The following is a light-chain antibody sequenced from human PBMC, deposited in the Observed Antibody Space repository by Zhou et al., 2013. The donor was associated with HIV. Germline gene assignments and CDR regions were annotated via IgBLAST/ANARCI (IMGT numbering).Light chain of an antibody. V-gene: IGKV3-20*01. CDR1: QSLNSDY. CDR2: DTS. Sequence: ENVLTQSPGTLSLSVGERATLSCRASQSLNSDYLAWYQHRPGQAPKLLIYDTSSRATGIPDRFSGSGSGTDFTLTISRLEPEDFAVFYCQQYDSSPFTFGQGTRLEIK. J-gene: IGKJ5*01. CDR3: QQYDSSPFT.